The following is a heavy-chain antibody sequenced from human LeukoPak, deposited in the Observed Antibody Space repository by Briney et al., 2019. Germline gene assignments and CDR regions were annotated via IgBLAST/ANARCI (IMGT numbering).Heavy chain of an antibody. CDR3: ARAYYDSSGYYQD. CDR1: GFTFSSYW. V-gene: IGHV3-21*01. D-gene: IGHD3-22*01. Sequence: GGSLRLSCAASGFTFSSYWMHWVRQAPGKGLEWVSSISSSSSYISYADSLKGRFTISRDNAKNSLYLQMNSLRAEDTAVYYCARAYYDSSGYYQDWGQGTLVTVSS. J-gene: IGHJ4*02. CDR2: ISSSSSYI.